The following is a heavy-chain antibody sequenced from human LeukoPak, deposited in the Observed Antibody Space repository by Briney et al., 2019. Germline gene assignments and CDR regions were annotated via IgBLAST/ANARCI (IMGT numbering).Heavy chain of an antibody. CDR2: INHSGST. V-gene: IGHV4-34*01. D-gene: IGHD4-11*01. J-gene: IGHJ6*03. Sequence: SESLSLTCAVYGAFFSGYYWSWIRQPPGKGLEWIGSINHSGSTNYNPSLKSRVTISVDTSKNQFSLKLSSVTAADTAVYYCARSPHAYSNYGNNYYYYMDVWGKGTTVTVSS. CDR3: ARSPHAYSNYGNNYYYYMDV. CDR1: GAFFSGYY.